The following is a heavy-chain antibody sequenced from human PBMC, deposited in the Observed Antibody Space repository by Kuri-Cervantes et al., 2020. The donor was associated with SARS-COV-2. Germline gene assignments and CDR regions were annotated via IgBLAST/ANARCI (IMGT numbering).Heavy chain of an antibody. Sequence: GSLRLSCAVYGGSFSGYYWSWIRQPPGRGLEWIGETNHSGSTNYNPSLKSRVTISVDTSKNQFSLKLSSVTAADTAVYYCARVQQQLVYDAFGIWGQGTMVTVSS. V-gene: IGHV4-34*01. CDR2: TNHSGST. D-gene: IGHD6-13*01. J-gene: IGHJ3*02. CDR3: ARVQQQLVYDAFGI. CDR1: GGSFSGYY.